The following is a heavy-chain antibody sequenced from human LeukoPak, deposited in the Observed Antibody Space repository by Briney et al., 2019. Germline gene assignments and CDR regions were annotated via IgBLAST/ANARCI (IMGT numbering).Heavy chain of an antibody. J-gene: IGHJ4*02. D-gene: IGHD3-10*01. CDR1: GYTFISYD. CDR2: MNPNSGDT. Sequence: GASVKVSCKASGYTFISYDINWVRQATGQGLEWMGWMNPNSGDTGYVQKFQGRVTMTRSTSISTAYMELNNPRSEDTAIYYCARGGFGSGSHFDYWGQGTLVTVSS. V-gene: IGHV1-8*01. CDR3: ARGGFGSGSHFDY.